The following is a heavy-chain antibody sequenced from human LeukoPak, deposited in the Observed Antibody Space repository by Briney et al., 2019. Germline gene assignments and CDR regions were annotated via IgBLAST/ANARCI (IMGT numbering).Heavy chain of an antibody. CDR1: ADSISSYS. J-gene: IGHJ6*03. CDR2: IYYTGSA. V-gene: IGHV4-59*01. D-gene: IGHD5-18*01. Sequence: SETLSLTCTVSADSISSYSWNWFRQPPGKGLGWIGYIYYTGSANYNPSLKSRVTMSLDTSKNQFSLTLSSVTAADTAVYYCARGQDGYSYGRYYYYYYMDVWGKGTAVTISS. CDR3: ARGQDGYSYGRYYYYYYMDV.